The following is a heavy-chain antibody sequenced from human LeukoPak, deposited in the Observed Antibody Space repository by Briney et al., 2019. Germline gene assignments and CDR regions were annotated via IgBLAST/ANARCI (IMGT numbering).Heavy chain of an antibody. Sequence: GGSLRLSCAASGFTVNSNYLSWVRQAPGKGLEWVSTLYNTGNTYYANSVKGRFSISRDNSKNTLFLQMNSLRAEDTAVYYCAREYCSGGSCYSDALDIWGQGTMVTVSS. D-gene: IGHD2-15*01. CDR1: GFTVNSNY. CDR2: LYNTGNT. J-gene: IGHJ3*02. V-gene: IGHV3-53*01. CDR3: AREYCSGGSCYSDALDI.